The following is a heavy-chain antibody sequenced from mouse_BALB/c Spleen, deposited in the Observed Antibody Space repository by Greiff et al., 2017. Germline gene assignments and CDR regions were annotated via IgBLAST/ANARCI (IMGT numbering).Heavy chain of an antibody. V-gene: IGHV1-9*01. CDR1: GYTFSSYW. J-gene: IGHJ3*01. CDR3: ARRNGDDLPWLAY. D-gene: IGHD2-2*01. CDR2: ILPGSGST. Sequence: VQLQQSGAELMKPGASVKISCKATGYTFSSYWIEWVKQRPGHGLEWIGEILPGSGSTNYNEKFKGKATFTADTSSNTAYMQLSSLTSEDSAVYYCARRNGDDLPWLAYWGQGTLVTVSA.